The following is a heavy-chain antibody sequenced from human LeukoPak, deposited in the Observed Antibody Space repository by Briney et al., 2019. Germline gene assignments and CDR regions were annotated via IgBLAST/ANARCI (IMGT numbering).Heavy chain of an antibody. J-gene: IGHJ4*02. Sequence: GGSLRLSCAASGFAFSSYAMSWVRQPPGKGLEWVSVISRRDDYTYYADSVKARFTISRNNSKDTLYLQMNTLRAEDTAVYYCANDYRSGSFHDFWGQGTLVTVSS. CDR1: GFAFSSYA. CDR3: ANDYRSGSFHDF. D-gene: IGHD3-10*01. V-gene: IGHV3-23*01. CDR2: ISRRDDYT.